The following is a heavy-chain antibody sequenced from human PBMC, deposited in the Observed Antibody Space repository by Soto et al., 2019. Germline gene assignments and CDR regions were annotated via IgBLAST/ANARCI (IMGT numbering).Heavy chain of an antibody. Sequence: ASVKVSCKASGYTFTSYGISWVRQAPGQGLEWMGWISAYNGNTNYAQKLQGRVTMTTDTSTSTAYMELRSLRSDDTAVYYCARDGWRGYGNPNWFDPWGQGTLVTVSS. J-gene: IGHJ5*02. CDR2: ISAYNGNT. D-gene: IGHD2-15*01. V-gene: IGHV1-18*01. CDR3: ARDGWRGYGNPNWFDP. CDR1: GYTFTSYG.